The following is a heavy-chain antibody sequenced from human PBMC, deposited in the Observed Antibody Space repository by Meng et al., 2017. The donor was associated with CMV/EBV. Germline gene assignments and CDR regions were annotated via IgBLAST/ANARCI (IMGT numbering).Heavy chain of an antibody. Sequence: QRPESGPGLVRPSEPLSLPCTVSGGSIRSSSYYWGWIRQPPEKGLEWIGSIYYSGSTYYNPSLKSRVTISVDTSKNQFSLKLSSVTAADTAVYYCASRITIFGVVTAFDPWGQGTLVTVSS. J-gene: IGHJ5*02. CDR3: ASRITIFGVVTAFDP. CDR1: GGSIRSSSYY. V-gene: IGHV4-39*07. CDR2: IYYSGST. D-gene: IGHD3-3*01.